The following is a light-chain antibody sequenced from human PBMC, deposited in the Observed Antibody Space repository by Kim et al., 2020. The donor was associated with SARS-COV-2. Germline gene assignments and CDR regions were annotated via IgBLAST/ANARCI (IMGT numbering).Light chain of an antibody. CDR3: SSYTITNTFV. V-gene: IGLV2-14*01. CDR1: SSDVGGSNY. CDR2: DVS. J-gene: IGLJ2*01. Sequence: LTQPASVSGSPGQSITMSCTGTSSDVGGSNYVSWYQQHPGKAPKFLIYDVSKRPSGVSNRFSGSKSGNTASLTISGLQAEDEANYYCSSYTITNTFVFGGGTQLTVL.